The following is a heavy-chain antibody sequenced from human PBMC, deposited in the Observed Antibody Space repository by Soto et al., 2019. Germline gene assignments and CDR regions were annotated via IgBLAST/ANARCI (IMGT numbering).Heavy chain of an antibody. CDR1: GYTFTSYA. CDR3: ARGRFRIAVAGGWFDP. J-gene: IGHJ5*02. CDR2: INAGNGNT. D-gene: IGHD6-19*01. Sequence: QVQLVQSGAEVKKPGASVKVSCKASGYTFTSYAMHWVRQAPGQRLEWMGWINAGNGNTKYSQKFQGRVTITRDTSASTAYMELSSLRSEDTAVYYCARGRFRIAVAGGWFDPWGQGTLVTVSS. V-gene: IGHV1-3*01.